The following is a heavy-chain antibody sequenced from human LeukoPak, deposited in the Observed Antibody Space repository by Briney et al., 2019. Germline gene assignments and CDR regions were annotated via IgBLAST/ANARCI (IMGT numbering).Heavy chain of an antibody. J-gene: IGHJ6*02. D-gene: IGHD2-15*01. V-gene: IGHV3-30*04. CDR3: ARDLAWDIVVVVALGKSSPNYGMDV. CDR2: ISYDGSNK. Sequence: GGSLRLSCAASGFTFSSYSMHWVRQAPGKGLEWVAVISYDGSNKYYADSVKGRFTISRDNSKNTLYLKMNSMRAEDTAVYYCARDLAWDIVVVVALGKSSPNYGMDVWGQGTTVTVSS. CDR1: GFTFSSYS.